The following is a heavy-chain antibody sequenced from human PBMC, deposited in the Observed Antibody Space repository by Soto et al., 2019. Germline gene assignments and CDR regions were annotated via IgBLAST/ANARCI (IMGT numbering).Heavy chain of an antibody. D-gene: IGHD4-17*01. CDR2: IFYTGST. V-gene: IGHV4-39*01. CDR1: GGSISSSNYY. CDR3: ARKDYGDYIGFDY. J-gene: IGHJ4*03. Sequence: PSETLSLTCTVSGGSISSSNYYWGWIRQPPGKGLEWIGNIFYTGSTYYNPSLRSRITISVDTSKNQFSLKVSSVAATDTAVYYCARKDYGDYIGFDYWGQGTTVTVSS.